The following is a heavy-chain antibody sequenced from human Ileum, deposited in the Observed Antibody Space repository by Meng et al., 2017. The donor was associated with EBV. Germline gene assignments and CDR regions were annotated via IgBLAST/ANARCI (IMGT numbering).Heavy chain of an antibody. CDR3: ARRGSYGGGCDY. V-gene: IGHV4-34*01. D-gene: IGHD1-26*01. CDR1: GGSFTDYY. J-gene: IGHJ4*02. Sequence: QVQLNQWGAGLLQASETLSLTCAVYGGSFTDYYWTWICQPPGKGLEWIGEINPSEGTNYNPSLKSRVTISVDTSKNQFSLKMNSLTAADTAIYYCARRGSYGGGCDYWGQGTLVTVSS. CDR2: INPSEGT.